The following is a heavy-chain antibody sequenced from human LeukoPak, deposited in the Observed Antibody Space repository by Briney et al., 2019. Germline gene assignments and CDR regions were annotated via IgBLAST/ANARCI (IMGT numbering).Heavy chain of an antibody. V-gene: IGHV4-34*01. CDR1: GGSFSGYY. CDR3: ARLVLRFLEWPIDY. D-gene: IGHD3-3*01. CDR2: INHSGST. Sequence: SETLSLTCAVYGGSFSGYYWSWIRQPPGKGLEWIGEINHSGSTNYNPSLKSRVTISVDTSKNQFSLKLSSVTAADTAVYYCARLVLRFLEWPIDYWGQGTLVTVSS. J-gene: IGHJ4*02.